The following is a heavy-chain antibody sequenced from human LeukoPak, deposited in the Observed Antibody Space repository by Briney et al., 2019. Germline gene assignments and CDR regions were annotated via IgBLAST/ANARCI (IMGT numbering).Heavy chain of an antibody. V-gene: IGHV5-51*01. CDR3: ARCLGSGYTYCDAFDI. CDR2: IYPGDSDT. J-gene: IGHJ3*02. Sequence: GESLKISCKGSGYSFTSYWIGWVRQMPGKGLEWMGIIYPGDSDTRYSPSFQGQVTISADKSISTAYLQWSSLKASDTAMYYCARCLGSGYTYCDAFDIWGQGTKVTVSS. CDR1: GYSFTSYW. D-gene: IGHD3-22*01.